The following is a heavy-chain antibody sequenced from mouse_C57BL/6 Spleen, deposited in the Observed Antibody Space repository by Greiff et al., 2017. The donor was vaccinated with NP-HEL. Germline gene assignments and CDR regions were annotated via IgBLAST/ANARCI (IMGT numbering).Heavy chain of an antibody. CDR1: GFSFNTYA. J-gene: IGHJ4*01. CDR2: IRSKSNNYAT. V-gene: IGHV10-1*01. CDR3: VRIFPGCAMDY. D-gene: IGHD3-3*01. Sequence: EVKLVESGGGLVQPKGSLKLSCAASGFSFNTYAMNWVRPAPGKGLEWVARIRSKSNNYATYYADSVKDRFTISRDDSESMLYLQMNNLKTEDTAMYYCVRIFPGCAMDYWGQGTSVTVSS.